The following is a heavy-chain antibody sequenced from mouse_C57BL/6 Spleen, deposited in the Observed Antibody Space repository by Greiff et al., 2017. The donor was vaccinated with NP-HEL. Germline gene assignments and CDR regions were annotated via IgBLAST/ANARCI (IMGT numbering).Heavy chain of an antibody. Sequence: EVQLVESGGGLVKPGGSLKLSCAASGFTFSDYGMHWVRQAPEKGLEWVAYISSGSSTIDYADTVKGRFTISRDNAKNTLFLQMTSLRSEDTAMYYCARWGYGSSYPYYFVYWGQGTTLTVSS. D-gene: IGHD1-1*01. J-gene: IGHJ2*01. CDR2: ISSGSSTI. CDR1: GFTFSDYG. CDR3: ARWGYGSSYPYYFVY. V-gene: IGHV5-17*01.